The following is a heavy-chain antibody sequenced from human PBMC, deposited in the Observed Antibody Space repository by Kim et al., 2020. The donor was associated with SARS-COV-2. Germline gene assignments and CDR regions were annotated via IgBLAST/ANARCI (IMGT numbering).Heavy chain of an antibody. J-gene: IGHJ4*02. CDR1: GFTFSSYG. V-gene: IGHV3-30*18. D-gene: IGHD3-10*01. Sequence: GGSLRLSCAASGFTFSSYGMHWVRQAPGKGLEWVAVISYDGSNKYYADSVKGRFTISRDNSKNTLYLQMNSLRAEDTAVYYCAKGSGSGFGESEADFDYWGQGTLVTVSS. CDR3: AKGSGSGFGESEADFDY. CDR2: ISYDGSNK.